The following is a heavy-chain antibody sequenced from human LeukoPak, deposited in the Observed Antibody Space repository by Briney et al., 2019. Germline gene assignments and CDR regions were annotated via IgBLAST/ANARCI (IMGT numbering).Heavy chain of an antibody. J-gene: IGHJ2*01. CDR3: ARGEQYCAGDCRNWYLDL. CDR1: GFTFRYYS. D-gene: IGHD2-21*02. Sequence: GGSLRLSCAASGFTFRYYSINWVRQAPGKGLEWLSYISASGSTIYYANSVKGRFTTSRDNYKNTVVLQMGSLRTEDMAVYYCARGEQYCAGDCRNWYLDLWGRGTLVTVSS. CDR2: ISASGSTI. V-gene: IGHV3-48*04.